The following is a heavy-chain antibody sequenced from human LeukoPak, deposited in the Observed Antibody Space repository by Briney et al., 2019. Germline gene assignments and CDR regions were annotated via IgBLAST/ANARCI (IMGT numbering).Heavy chain of an antibody. D-gene: IGHD3-16*01. CDR1: GGSMNSHY. V-gene: IGHV4-4*07. CDR3: TRGDYYDGGGRNWFDP. J-gene: IGHJ5*02. CDR2: IHISWTT. Sequence: SETLSLTCTVSGGSMNSHYWSFIRQPAGKGLEWIGRIHISWTTYYNPSLKSRLTMSVDTSKNQFSMRLTSVTAADTAVYYCTRGDYYDGGGRNWFDPWGQGTLVTVSS.